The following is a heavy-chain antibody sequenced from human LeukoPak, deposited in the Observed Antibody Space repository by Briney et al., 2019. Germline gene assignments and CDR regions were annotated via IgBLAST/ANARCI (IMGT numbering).Heavy chain of an antibody. J-gene: IGHJ4*02. CDR2: ISSSGSTI. V-gene: IGHV3-48*03. Sequence: GGSLRLSCAASGFTFSSYEMNWVRQAPGKGLEWVSYISSSGSTIYYADSVKGRFTISRDNAKNSLYLQMNSLRAEDTAVYYCARDQWEVGNYWGQGTLVTVSS. CDR3: ARDQWEVGNY. D-gene: IGHD1-26*01. CDR1: GFTFSSYE.